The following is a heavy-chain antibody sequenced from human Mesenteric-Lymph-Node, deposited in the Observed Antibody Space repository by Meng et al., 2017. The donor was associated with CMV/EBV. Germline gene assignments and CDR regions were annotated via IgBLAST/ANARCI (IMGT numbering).Heavy chain of an antibody. CDR2: IYYSGST. V-gene: IGHV4-39*01. J-gene: IGHJ5*02. D-gene: IGHD3-10*01. CDR3: ARPHYYGSGSSPWFDP. CDR1: GGSISSSSYY. Sequence: QLQLQESGPGLVKPSKTLSLTGTGAGGSISSSSYYWGWICQPPGKGLELIGSIYYSGSTYYNPSLKSRVTISVDTSKNQFSLKLSSVTAADTAVYYCARPHYYGSGSSPWFDPWGQGTLVTVSS.